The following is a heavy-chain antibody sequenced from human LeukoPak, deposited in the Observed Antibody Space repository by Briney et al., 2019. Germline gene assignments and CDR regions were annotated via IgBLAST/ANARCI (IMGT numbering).Heavy chain of an antibody. CDR2: IYHSGST. V-gene: IGHV4-34*01. CDR3: ARVSGYDWESFYDY. Sequence: SETLSLTCVVYGGSFSGYHWSWIRQPPGKGLEWIGSIYHSGSTYYNPSLKSRVTISVDTSKNQFSLKLSSVTAADTAVYYCARVSGYDWESFYDYWGQGILVTVSS. J-gene: IGHJ4*02. CDR1: GGSFSGYH. D-gene: IGHD5-12*01.